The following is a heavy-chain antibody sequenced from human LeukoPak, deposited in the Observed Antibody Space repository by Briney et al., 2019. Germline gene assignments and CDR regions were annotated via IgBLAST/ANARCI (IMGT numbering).Heavy chain of an antibody. CDR3: ARQWKIAAAGTFGY. CDR2: IYYSGST. Sequence: KPSETLTLTCTVSGGSMNSDNYYWGWIRQSPGKGLEWIGSIYYSGSTYYNPSLKSRVTISVDTSKNQFSLKLNSVTAADTAVYYCARQWKIAAAGTFGYWGQGTLVTVSS. V-gene: IGHV4-39*01. CDR1: GGSMNSDNYY. J-gene: IGHJ4*02. D-gene: IGHD6-13*01.